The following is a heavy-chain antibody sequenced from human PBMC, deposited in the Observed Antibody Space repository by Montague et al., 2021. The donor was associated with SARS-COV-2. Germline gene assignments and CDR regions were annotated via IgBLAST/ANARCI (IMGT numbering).Heavy chain of an antibody. CDR1: GDSISDYY. V-gene: IGHV4-59*01. CDR3: ARGPRGTRKFCVFDF. Sequence: SETLSLTCTISGDSISDYYWSWIRQPPGMGLEWIGYMYCTGASNYNPSLKSRVIISLDTSKNQFSLNLTSVTAADTAIYYCARGPRGTRKFCVFDFWGHGATVTVSS. D-gene: IGHD5-12*01. CDR2: MYCTGAS. J-gene: IGHJ6*02.